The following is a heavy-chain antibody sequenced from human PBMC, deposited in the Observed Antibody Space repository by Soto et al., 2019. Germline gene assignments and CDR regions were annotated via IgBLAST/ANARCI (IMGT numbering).Heavy chain of an antibody. V-gene: IGHV3-11*06. D-gene: IGHD3-10*01. Sequence: PGGSLRLSCAVSGFNFSDYYMTWIRQAPGKGLEWISYISTNSRYVKYADSIKGRFTISRDNAKSSLYLQMNSLRAEDTAIYYCARGLGGSYFIDYWGQGTLVTVSS. CDR2: ISTNSRYV. CDR1: GFNFSDYY. J-gene: IGHJ4*02. CDR3: ARGLGGSYFIDY.